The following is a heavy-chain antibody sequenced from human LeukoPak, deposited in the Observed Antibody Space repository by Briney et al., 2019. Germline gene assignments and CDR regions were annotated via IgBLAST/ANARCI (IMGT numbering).Heavy chain of an antibody. V-gene: IGHV3-21*01. CDR1: GFTFSSYS. J-gene: IGHJ4*02. CDR2: ISSSSSFI. Sequence: GGSLRLSCAGSGFTFSSYSMSWVRQAPWKGLEFVSSISSSSSFIYYADSVKGRFTISRDNAKKSLSLQMNSLRADDTAVYYCARGYSSSWYLGWGQGSLVTVSS. D-gene: IGHD6-13*01. CDR3: ARGYSSSWYLG.